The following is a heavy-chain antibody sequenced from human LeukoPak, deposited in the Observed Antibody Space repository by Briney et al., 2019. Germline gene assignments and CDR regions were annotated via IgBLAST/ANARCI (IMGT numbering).Heavy chain of an antibody. V-gene: IGHV3-30-3*01. Sequence: GGSLRLSCAASGFTFSSYAMHWVRQAPGKGLEWVAVISYGGSNKYYADSVKGRFTISRDNSKNTLYLQMNSLRAEDTAVYYCARVFRVGAEDYWGQGTLVTVSS. D-gene: IGHD1-26*01. CDR2: ISYGGSNK. CDR3: ARVFRVGAEDY. CDR1: GFTFSSYA. J-gene: IGHJ4*02.